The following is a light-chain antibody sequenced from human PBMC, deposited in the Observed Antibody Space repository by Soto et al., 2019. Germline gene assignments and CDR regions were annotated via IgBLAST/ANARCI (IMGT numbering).Light chain of an antibody. Sequence: DIQMTQSPSTLSASVGDRVTITCRARQSISSWLAWYQQKPVRAPKLLIYDAYSLESGVPSRFSGSGSGTEFTLTISSLQPDDFATYYCQQYNSYSTFGQGTKVDIK. CDR2: DAY. J-gene: IGKJ1*01. V-gene: IGKV1-5*01. CDR1: QSISSW. CDR3: QQYNSYST.